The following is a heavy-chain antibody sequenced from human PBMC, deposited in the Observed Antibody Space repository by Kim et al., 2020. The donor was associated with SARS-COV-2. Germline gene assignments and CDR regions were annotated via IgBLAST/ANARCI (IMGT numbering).Heavy chain of an antibody. Sequence: SETLSLTCTVSGGSISSYYWSWIRQPPGKGLEWIGYIYYSGSTNYNPSLKSRVTISVDTSKNQFSLKLSSVTAADTAVYYCARVGPPPEGELGAWFDPWGQGTLVTVSS. V-gene: IGHV4-59*13. J-gene: IGHJ5*02. CDR1: GGSISSYY. CDR3: ARVGPPPEGELGAWFDP. D-gene: IGHD1-26*01. CDR2: IYYSGST.